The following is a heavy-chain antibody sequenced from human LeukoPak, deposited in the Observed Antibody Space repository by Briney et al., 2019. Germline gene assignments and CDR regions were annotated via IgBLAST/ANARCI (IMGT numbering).Heavy chain of an antibody. Sequence: ASVKVSCKASGYTFSNYGISWVRQAPGQGLEWMGWISSYNGNTKYAPTFEGRVTMTTDTSTTTTYMELRGLRSDDTALYYCARSRGSTWYPAFWGQGTLVTVSS. V-gene: IGHV1-18*01. D-gene: IGHD6-13*01. J-gene: IGHJ4*02. CDR1: GYTFSNYG. CDR3: ARSRGSTWYPAF. CDR2: ISSYNGNT.